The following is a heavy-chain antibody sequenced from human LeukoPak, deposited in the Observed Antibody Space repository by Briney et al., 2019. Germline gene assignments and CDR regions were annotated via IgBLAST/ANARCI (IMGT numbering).Heavy chain of an antibody. CDR2: ISSSGSTK. Sequence: GGSLRLSCAASGFTFSSYEMNWVRQAPGKGLEWVSSISSSGSTKYYADSLKGRFTISRDNARNPLYLQMNSLRAEDTAVYYCHYDSSGLDAFDIWGQGTMVTVSS. D-gene: IGHD3-22*01. J-gene: IGHJ3*02. CDR3: HYDSSGLDAFDI. V-gene: IGHV3-48*03. CDR1: GFTFSSYE.